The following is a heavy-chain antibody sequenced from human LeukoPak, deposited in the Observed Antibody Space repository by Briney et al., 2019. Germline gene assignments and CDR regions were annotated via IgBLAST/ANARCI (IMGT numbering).Heavy chain of an antibody. J-gene: IGHJ4*02. CDR3: ARVGVEGASCYDY. V-gene: IGHV1-2*02. Sequence: ASVKVSCKASGYTFTGYSMHWVRQAPGQGLEWMGWINPNSGVTNYAQKFQGGVTMTRDTSISTAYMELSSLRSDDTAVYYCARVGVEGASCYDYWGQGTLVTVSS. CDR2: INPNSGVT. D-gene: IGHD2-2*01. CDR1: GYTFTGYS.